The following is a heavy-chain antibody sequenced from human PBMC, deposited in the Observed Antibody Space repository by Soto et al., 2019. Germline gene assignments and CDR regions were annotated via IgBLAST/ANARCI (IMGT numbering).Heavy chain of an antibody. V-gene: IGHV3-9*01. J-gene: IGHJ4*02. CDR3: AKNDY. CDR1: GFTFDDYA. CDR2: ISWNSGSI. Sequence: SLRLSCAASGFTFDDYAMHWVRQAPGKGLEWVSGISWNSGSIGYADSVKGRFTISRDNAKNSLYLQMNSLRAEDTALYYCAKNDYWGQGTLVTVSS.